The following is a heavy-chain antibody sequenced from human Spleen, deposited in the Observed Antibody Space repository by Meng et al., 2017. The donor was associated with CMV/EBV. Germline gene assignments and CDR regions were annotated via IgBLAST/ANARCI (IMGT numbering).Heavy chain of an antibody. CDR2: ITWNSGRI. J-gene: IGHJ6*02. CDR1: GFLFSVYG. Sequence: SLKISCRASGFLFSVYGMHWVRQAPGKGLEWVSGITWNSGRIGYADAVKGRFTISRDNAKNSLYLQMNSLRTEDTALYYCAKDTDYYYGMDVWGQGTTVTVSS. CDR3: AKDTDYYYGMDV. V-gene: IGHV3-9*01.